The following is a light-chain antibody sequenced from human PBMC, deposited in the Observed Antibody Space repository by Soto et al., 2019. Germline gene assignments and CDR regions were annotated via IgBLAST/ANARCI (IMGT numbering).Light chain of an antibody. CDR1: SSNIGSNT. J-gene: IGLJ1*01. Sequence: QSVLTQPPSVSAAPGQKVTISCSGSSSNIGSNTVNWYQLLPGTAPKLLIYSNNQRPSGVPDRFSGSKSGTSASLAISGLQSEDEADYCCAAWDDSLNGYVFGTGTKVTVL. CDR3: AAWDDSLNGYV. CDR2: SNN. V-gene: IGLV1-44*01.